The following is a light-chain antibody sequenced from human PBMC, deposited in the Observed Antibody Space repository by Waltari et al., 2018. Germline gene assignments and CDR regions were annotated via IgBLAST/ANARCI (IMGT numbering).Light chain of an antibody. J-gene: IGLJ1*01. CDR3: SSYAGSDNYV. CDR2: EVS. V-gene: IGLV2-8*01. CDR1: RSDVGGYNY. Sequence: QSALTQPPSASGSPGQSVTISCTGNRSDVGGYNYVSWYQQHPGKAPNLMIYEVSKRPSGVPDRFSGSKSGNTASLTVSGLQAEDEADYYCSSYAGSDNYVFGTGTKVTVL.